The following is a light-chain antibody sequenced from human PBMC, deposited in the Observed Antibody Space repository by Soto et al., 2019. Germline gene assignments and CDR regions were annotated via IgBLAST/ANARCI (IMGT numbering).Light chain of an antibody. Sequence: EGVMTQSPATLSVSPGERATLSCRASQSVGSDLAWYQQKPGQAPRLLIYGASTRATDVPARFSGSGSGTEFTLTISSLHSEDIAIYYCQQYNYWYTFGQGTKLEIK. CDR2: GAS. CDR1: QSVGSD. J-gene: IGKJ2*01. V-gene: IGKV3-15*01. CDR3: QQYNYWYT.